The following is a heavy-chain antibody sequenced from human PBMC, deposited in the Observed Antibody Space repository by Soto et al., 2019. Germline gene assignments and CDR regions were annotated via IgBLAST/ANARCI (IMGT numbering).Heavy chain of an antibody. CDR2: VSTHNANT. CDR3: VSFYFNGTPRDELYSLSQRDS. J-gene: IGHJ5*01. D-gene: IGHD2-8*01. V-gene: IGHV1-18*01. CDR1: SYALTRLG. Sequence: GASVRVAWKSCSYALTRLGSSLVRHAPGEELEWMGWVSTHNANTKYAQRFQGRVTMTTDTSTSTAYMELRSLTSDDTAVYYCVSFYFNGTPRDELYSLSQRDS.